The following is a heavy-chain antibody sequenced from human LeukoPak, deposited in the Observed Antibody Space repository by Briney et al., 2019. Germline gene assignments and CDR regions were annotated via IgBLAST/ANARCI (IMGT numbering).Heavy chain of an antibody. CDR2: ISSSGSTI. D-gene: IGHD4/OR15-4a*01. V-gene: IGHV3-11*01. J-gene: IGHJ6*03. CDR3: ARAPRGMVRRVTMYV. Sequence: GGSLRLSCAASGFTFSDYYMTWIRQAPGKGLEWISYISSSGSTIYYAGSVKGRFTISRDNAKNSLYLQMNSLRAEDAAVYYCARAPRGMVRRVTMYVWGKGNTVTVSS. CDR1: GFTFSDYY.